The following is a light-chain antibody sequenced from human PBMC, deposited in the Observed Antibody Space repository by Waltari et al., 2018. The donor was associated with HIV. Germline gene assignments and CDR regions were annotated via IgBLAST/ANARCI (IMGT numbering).Light chain of an antibody. J-gene: IGLJ2*01. CDR2: EVS. Sequence: QSALTQPPSASGSPGQSVTISCTGTSSDVGGYNYVSWYQQHPGKAPKLMIYEVSKRPSGVPDRFSGSKSRNTVSLTVSGLQAEDEADYYFSSYSSINILRVGGCTMLTVL. V-gene: IGLV2-8*01. CDR3: SSYSSINILR. CDR1: SSDVGGYNY.